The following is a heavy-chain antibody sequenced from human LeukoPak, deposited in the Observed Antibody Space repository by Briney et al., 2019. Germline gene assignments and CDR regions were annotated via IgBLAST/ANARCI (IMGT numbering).Heavy chain of an antibody. CDR2: IIPIFGTA. D-gene: IGHD3-10*01. J-gene: IGHJ5*02. V-gene: IGHV1-69*06. CDR3: ARGPVTMVRGVIPWFDP. Sequence: ASVKVSCKASGGTFSSYAISWVRQAPGQGLEWMGGIIPIFGTANYAQKFQGRVTITADKSTSTAYMELSSLRSEDTAVYYCARGPVTMVRGVIPWFDPWGQGTLVTVSS. CDR1: GGTFSSYA.